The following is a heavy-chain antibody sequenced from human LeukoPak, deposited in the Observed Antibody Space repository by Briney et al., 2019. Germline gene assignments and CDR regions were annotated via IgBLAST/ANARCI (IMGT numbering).Heavy chain of an antibody. D-gene: IGHD1-1*01. CDR1: GDSVSNNGAA. Sequence: SQTHSLTCAISGDSVSNNGAAWNWIRQSPSRGLEWLGRTYFGSKWYHDYAVSVKSRITINPDTSKNQFSLQLNSVTPEDTAVYYCARQRSRALDLWGQGTMVSVSS. J-gene: IGHJ3*01. CDR2: TYFGSKWYH. CDR3: ARQRSRALDL. V-gene: IGHV6-1*01.